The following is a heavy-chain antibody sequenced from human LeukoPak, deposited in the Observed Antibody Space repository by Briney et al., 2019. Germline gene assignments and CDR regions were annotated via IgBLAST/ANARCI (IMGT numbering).Heavy chain of an antibody. CDR3: ASDYYDSSGPDV. V-gene: IGHV3-48*04. J-gene: IGHJ6*02. D-gene: IGHD3-22*01. CDR1: GFTFSSYS. CDR2: ISSSGSTI. Sequence: GGSLRLSCAASGFTFSSYSMNWVRQAPGKGLEWVSYISSSGSTIYYADSVKGRFTISRDNAKNSLYLQMNSLRAEDTAVYYCASDYYDSSGPDVWGQGTTVTVSS.